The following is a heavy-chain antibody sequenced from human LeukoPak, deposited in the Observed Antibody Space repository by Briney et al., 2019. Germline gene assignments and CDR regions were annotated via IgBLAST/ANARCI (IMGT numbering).Heavy chain of an antibody. Sequence: SETLSLTCTVSGGSISSYYWSWIRQPAGKGLEWIGRIYTSGSTNYNPSLKSRVTMSVDTSKNQFSLKLSSVTAADTAVYYCARDLSYGSGRRTQLNWFDPWGQGTLVTVSS. CDR1: GGSISSYY. CDR2: IYTSGST. CDR3: ARDLSYGSGRRTQLNWFDP. D-gene: IGHD3-10*01. V-gene: IGHV4-4*07. J-gene: IGHJ5*02.